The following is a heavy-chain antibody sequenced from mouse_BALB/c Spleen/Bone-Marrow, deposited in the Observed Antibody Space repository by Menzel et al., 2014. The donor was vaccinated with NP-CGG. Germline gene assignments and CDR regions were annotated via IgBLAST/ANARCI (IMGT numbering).Heavy chain of an antibody. CDR2: IDPASGNI. Sequence: DVKLVESGTGLVKPGASVKLSCTASGFNIKDTYMHWVKQRPEQGLDWIGRIDPASGNIQYDPKFQGRAAITADTSSNTAYLQLSSLTSEDTAVYYCASLTGTFDYWGQGTPLTVSS. V-gene: IGHV14-3*02. CDR1: GFNIKDTY. J-gene: IGHJ2*01. CDR3: ASLTGTFDY. D-gene: IGHD4-1*01.